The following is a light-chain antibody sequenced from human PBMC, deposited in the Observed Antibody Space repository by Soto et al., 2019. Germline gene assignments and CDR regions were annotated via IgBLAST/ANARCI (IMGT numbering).Light chain of an antibody. V-gene: IGKV3-15*01. CDR1: QSVGSN. J-gene: IGKJ4*01. Sequence: EIVMTQFPATLAVSPGERATLSCRASQSVGSNLAWYQLKPGQAPRLLIYGASSRATGIPTRFSGSGSGTEFTLTIDSLQSEDFAIYFCQQYNNWPGTFGGGTKVDIK. CDR3: QQYNNWPGT. CDR2: GAS.